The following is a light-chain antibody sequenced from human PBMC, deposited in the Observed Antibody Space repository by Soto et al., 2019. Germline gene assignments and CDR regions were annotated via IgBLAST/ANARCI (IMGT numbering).Light chain of an antibody. CDR3: QQYGSSRWT. V-gene: IGKV3-20*01. CDR2: GAS. Sequence: PGERATLSCRASQSVSSSYLAWYQQKPGQAPRLLIYGASSRATGIPDRFSGSGSGTDFTLTISRLEPEDFAVYYCQQYGSSRWTFGQGTKV. CDR1: QSVSSSY. J-gene: IGKJ1*01.